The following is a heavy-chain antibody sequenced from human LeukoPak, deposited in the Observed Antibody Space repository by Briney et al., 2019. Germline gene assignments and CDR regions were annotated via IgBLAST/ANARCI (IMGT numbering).Heavy chain of an antibody. Sequence: SETLSLTCTVSGGSISSGGYYWSWIRQHPGKGLEWIGSIYYSGSTYYNPSLKSRVTISVDTSKNQFSLKLSSVTAADTAVYYCARSSSGWSFDPWGQGTLVTVSS. V-gene: IGHV4-39*01. D-gene: IGHD6-19*01. CDR3: ARSSSGWSFDP. J-gene: IGHJ5*02. CDR1: GGSISSGGYY. CDR2: IYYSGST.